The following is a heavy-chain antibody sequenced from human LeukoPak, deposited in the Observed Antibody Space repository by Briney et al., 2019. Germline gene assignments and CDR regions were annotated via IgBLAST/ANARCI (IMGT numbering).Heavy chain of an antibody. CDR1: GGSISSGGYY. D-gene: IGHD6-13*01. CDR2: IYYSGST. Sequence: PSETLSLTCTVSGGSISSGGYYWSWIRQHPGKGLEWIGYIYYSGSTYYNPSLKSRVTISVDTSKNQFSLKLSSVTAADTAVYYCARNLAAAGHLFDYWGQGTLVTVSS. V-gene: IGHV4-31*03. J-gene: IGHJ4*02. CDR3: ARNLAAAGHLFDY.